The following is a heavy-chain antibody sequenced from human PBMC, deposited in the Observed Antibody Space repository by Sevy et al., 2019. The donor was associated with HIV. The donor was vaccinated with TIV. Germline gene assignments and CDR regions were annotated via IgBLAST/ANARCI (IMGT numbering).Heavy chain of an antibody. CDR1: GFTFSVYG. D-gene: IGHD3-22*01. CDR3: AREAYYYDSREENWFDP. CDR2: ISRTATT. V-gene: IGHV3-48*02. J-gene: IGHJ5*02. Sequence: GGSLRLSCKPSGFTFSVYGMHWVRQAPGKGLEWVSSISRTATTYYADSVRNRFTISRDNAKNLLYLEMNSLRDEDTAVYYCAREAYYYDSREENWFDPWGQGTLVTVSS.